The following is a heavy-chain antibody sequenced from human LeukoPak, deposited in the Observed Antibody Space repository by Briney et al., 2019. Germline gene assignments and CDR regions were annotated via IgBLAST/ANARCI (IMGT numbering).Heavy chain of an antibody. CDR2: TYHSGST. CDR1: GGSIDSGGYY. J-gene: IGHJ6*03. Sequence: SETLSLTCTVSGGSIDSGGYYWSWIRQPPGKGLEWIGNTYHSGSTYYNPSLKSRVTVSIETSKNYFSLRLSSVTAADTAVYYCSRRGAVRGLGTHKYYFMDVWGKGTTVTVSS. D-gene: IGHD7-27*01. V-gene: IGHV4-30-2*03. CDR3: SRRGAVRGLGTHKYYFMDV.